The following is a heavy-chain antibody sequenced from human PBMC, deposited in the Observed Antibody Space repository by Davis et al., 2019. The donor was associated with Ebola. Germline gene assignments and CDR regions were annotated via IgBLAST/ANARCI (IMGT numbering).Heavy chain of an antibody. CDR1: GFTFSSYA. CDR2: ISSSSSYI. Sequence: GGSLRLSCAASGFTFSSYAMSWARQAPGKGLEWVSSISSSSSYIYYADSVKGRFTISRDNAKNSLYLQMNSLRAEDTAVYYCARDGAAAGYDWGQGTLVTVSS. CDR3: ARDGAAAGYD. D-gene: IGHD6-13*01. V-gene: IGHV3-21*01. J-gene: IGHJ4*02.